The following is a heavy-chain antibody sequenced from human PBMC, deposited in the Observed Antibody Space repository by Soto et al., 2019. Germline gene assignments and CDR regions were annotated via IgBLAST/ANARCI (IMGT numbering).Heavy chain of an antibody. Sequence: PSESLSLTCTVSGGSISSSSYYWGWIRQPPGKGLEWIGSIYYSGSTYYNPSLKSRVTISVDTSKNQFSLKLSSVTAADTAVYYCATQGGDIVVVPAAAYYYCGMDVWGQGTTVTVSS. CDR1: GGSISSSSYY. V-gene: IGHV4-39*01. D-gene: IGHD2-2*01. CDR2: IYYSGST. J-gene: IGHJ6*02. CDR3: ATQGGDIVVVPAAAYYYCGMDV.